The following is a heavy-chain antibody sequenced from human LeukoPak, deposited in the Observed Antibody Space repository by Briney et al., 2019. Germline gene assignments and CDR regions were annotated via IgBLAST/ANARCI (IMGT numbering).Heavy chain of an antibody. CDR3: ARDHQEVLLWFGETMYGMDV. CDR2: IWYDGSNR. D-gene: IGHD3-10*01. J-gene: IGHJ6*02. Sequence: PGGSLRLSCAASGFTFSSYGMHWVRQAPGKGLEWVAVIWYDGSNRYYADSVKGRFTISRDNSKNTLYLQMNSLRAEDTAVYYCARDHQEVLLWFGETMYGMDVWGQGTTVTVSS. CDR1: GFTFSSYG. V-gene: IGHV3-33*01.